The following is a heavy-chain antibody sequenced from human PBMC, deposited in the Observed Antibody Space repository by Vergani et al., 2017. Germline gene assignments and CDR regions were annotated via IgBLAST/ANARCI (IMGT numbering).Heavy chain of an antibody. CDR2: IHSSGTT. CDR3: ESDSWTSELRGVYLFDT. Sequence: QVQLHGSGPGLVKPSQTLSLTCTVSGGSITSGSVYWSWIRQPAGKGLEWIGRIHSSGTTNYNPSLKSRVTLSVDTSKNQLSLRMTSVTAADTAVYYCESDSWTSELRGVYLFDTWGKGILVSVAS. CDR1: GGSITSGSVY. J-gene: IGHJ5*02. D-gene: IGHD3-10*01. V-gene: IGHV4-61*02.